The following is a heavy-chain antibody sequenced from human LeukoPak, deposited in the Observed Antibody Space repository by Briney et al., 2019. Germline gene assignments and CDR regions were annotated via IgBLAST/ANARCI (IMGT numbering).Heavy chain of an antibody. V-gene: IGHV3-11*01. J-gene: IGHJ4*02. CDR1: GFSFSDNY. CDR2: ISSSGGIK. D-gene: IGHD3-22*01. Sequence: GSLRLSCAAAGFSFSDNYMSWIRQAPGKGLEWVSYISSSGGIKYYADSVKGRFTISRDNAKNSLYLQMNSLRAEDTAVYYCARQTYYYDSSDYYYMGGFDYWGQGTLVTVSS. CDR3: ARQTYYYDSSDYYYMGGFDY.